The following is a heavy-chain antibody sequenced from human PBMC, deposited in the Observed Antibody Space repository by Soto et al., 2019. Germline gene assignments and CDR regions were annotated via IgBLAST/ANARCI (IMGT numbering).Heavy chain of an antibody. CDR2: INSDGSST. D-gene: IGHD2-15*01. CDR3: ARVPSSSGRAHFDY. CDR1: GFTFSSYW. Sequence: GGSLRLSCAASGFTFSSYWMHWVRQAPGEGLVWVSRINSDGSSTFYADSVKGRFTISRDNSKNTLYLQMNSLRAEDTAVYYCARVPSSSGRAHFDYWGQGILVTLAS. J-gene: IGHJ4*02. V-gene: IGHV3-74*01.